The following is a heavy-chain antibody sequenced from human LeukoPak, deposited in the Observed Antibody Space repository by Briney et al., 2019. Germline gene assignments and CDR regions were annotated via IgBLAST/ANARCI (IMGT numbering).Heavy chain of an antibody. D-gene: IGHD4-17*01. CDR1: GFTFSSNA. J-gene: IGHJ4*02. V-gene: IGHV3-30*04. CDR3: AKDQSDYAGYYFDY. Sequence: TGGSLRLSCTASGFTFSSNAMHWVRQAPGKGLEWVAIISYDGSNKFYADSVKGRFTISRDNSKNTLFLQMDSLRAEDTAVYYCAKDQSDYAGYYFDYWGQGTLVTVSS. CDR2: ISYDGSNK.